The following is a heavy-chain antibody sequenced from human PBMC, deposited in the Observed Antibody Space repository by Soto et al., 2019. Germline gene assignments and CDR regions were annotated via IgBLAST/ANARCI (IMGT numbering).Heavy chain of an antibody. CDR2: MNPNSGNT. J-gene: IGHJ6*02. V-gene: IGHV1-8*01. Sequence: ASVKVSCKASGYTFTSYDINWVRQATGQGLEWMGWMNPNSGNTGYAQKFQGRVTMTRNTSISTAYMELSSLRSEDTAVYYCARGPRPRVRPGYYYYGMDVWGQGTTVTVSS. CDR1: GYTFTSYD. CDR3: ARGPRPRVRPGYYYYGMDV. D-gene: IGHD1-1*01.